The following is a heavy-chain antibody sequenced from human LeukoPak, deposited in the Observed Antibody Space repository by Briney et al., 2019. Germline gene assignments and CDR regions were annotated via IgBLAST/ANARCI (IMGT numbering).Heavy chain of an antibody. V-gene: IGHV3-48*04. CDR3: ARAFRRDGYNYVFVRAFDI. CDR2: ISSSGSTI. D-gene: IGHD5-24*01. Sequence: PGGSLRLSCAASGFTFSSYSMNWVRQAPGKGLEWVSYISSSGSTIYYADSVKGRFTISRDNAKNSLYLQMNSLRAEDTAVYYCARAFRRDGYNYVFVRAFDIWGQGTMVTVSS. J-gene: IGHJ3*02. CDR1: GFTFSSYS.